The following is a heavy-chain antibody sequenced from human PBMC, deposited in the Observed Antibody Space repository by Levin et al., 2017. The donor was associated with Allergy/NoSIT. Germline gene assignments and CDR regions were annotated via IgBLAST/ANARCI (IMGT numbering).Heavy chain of an antibody. D-gene: IGHD3-22*01. V-gene: IGHV5-51*01. J-gene: IGHJ3*02. Sequence: GESLKISCKGSGYSFTSYWIGWVRQMPGKGLEWMGIIYPGDSDTRYSPSFQGQVTISADKSISTAYLQWSSLKASDTAMYYCARPNYDSSGQHLDAFDIWGQGTMVTVSS. CDR1: GYSFTSYW. CDR3: ARPNYDSSGQHLDAFDI. CDR2: IYPGDSDT.